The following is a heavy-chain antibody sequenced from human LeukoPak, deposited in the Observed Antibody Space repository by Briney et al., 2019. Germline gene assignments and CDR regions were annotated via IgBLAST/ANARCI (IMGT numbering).Heavy chain of an antibody. CDR1: GFTVSSNY. Sequence: GGSLRLSCAASGFTVSSNYMSWVRQAPGKGLEWVSVIYSGGSRYYAESVKSRLTISSDNSKNTLYLQVNSLRAEDTAVYYCARAMFLVVRGVISYYFDYWGQGTLVTVSS. CDR3: ARAMFLVVRGVISYYFDY. J-gene: IGHJ4*02. CDR2: IYSGGSR. D-gene: IGHD3-10*01. V-gene: IGHV3-53*01.